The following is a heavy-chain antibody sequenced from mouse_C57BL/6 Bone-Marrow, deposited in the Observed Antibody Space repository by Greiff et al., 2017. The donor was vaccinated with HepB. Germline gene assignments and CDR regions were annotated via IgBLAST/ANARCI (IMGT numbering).Heavy chain of an antibody. V-gene: IGHV5-2*01. CDR2: INSDGGST. CDR3: ARRDYYGSRKGWFAY. CDR1: EYEFPSHD. D-gene: IGHD1-1*01. J-gene: IGHJ3*01. Sequence: EVQGVESGGGLVQPGESLKLSCESNEYEFPSHDMSWVRKTPEKRLALVAAINSDGGSTYYPDTMDRRFIISRDNTKKTLYLQMSSLRSEDTALYYCARRDYYGSRKGWFAYWGQGTLVTVSA.